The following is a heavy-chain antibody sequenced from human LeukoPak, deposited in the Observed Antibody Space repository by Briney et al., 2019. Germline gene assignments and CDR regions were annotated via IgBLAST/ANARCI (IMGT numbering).Heavy chain of an antibody. D-gene: IGHD6-13*01. CDR1: GGSFSGYY. CDR3: ARTYQSNVSGIAGAGTFDY. CDR2: IHHYGTT. Sequence: SETLSLTCGVYGGSFSGYYWSWIRQPPEKGLEWIGEIHHYGTTNYNPSLKNRVTILIDTSKNQFSLKVNSVTAADTAVYYCARTYQSNVSGIAGAGTFDYWGQGILVTVCS. J-gene: IGHJ4*02. V-gene: IGHV4-34*01.